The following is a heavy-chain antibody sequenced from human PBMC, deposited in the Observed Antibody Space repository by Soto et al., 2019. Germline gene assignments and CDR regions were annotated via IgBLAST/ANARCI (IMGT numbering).Heavy chain of an antibody. D-gene: IGHD1-26*01. CDR2: TSRSGSSI. CDR1: GFTFSDFY. CDR3: ARYSGSDAFDI. Sequence: QVQLVESGGGLVKPGGSLRLSCAASGFTFSDFYMSWIRQAPGKGLEWVSYTSRSGSSIYYADVVKGRFTISRDNTKNSLYLQMNRLRAEDTAVYYCARYSGSDAFDIWGQGTVVTVSS. V-gene: IGHV3-11*01. J-gene: IGHJ3*02.